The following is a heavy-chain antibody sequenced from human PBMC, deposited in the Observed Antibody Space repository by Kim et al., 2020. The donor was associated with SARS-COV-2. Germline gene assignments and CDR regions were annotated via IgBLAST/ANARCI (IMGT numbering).Heavy chain of an antibody. V-gene: IGHV3-30-3*01. CDR2: ISYDGSNK. CDR1: GFTFSSYA. CDR3: ARTGMDV. Sequence: GGSLRLSCAASGFTFSSYAMHWVRQAPGKGLEWVAVISYDGSNKYYADSVKGRFTISRDNSKNTLYLQMNSLRAEDTAVYYCARTGMDVWGQGTTVTVSS. J-gene: IGHJ6*02.